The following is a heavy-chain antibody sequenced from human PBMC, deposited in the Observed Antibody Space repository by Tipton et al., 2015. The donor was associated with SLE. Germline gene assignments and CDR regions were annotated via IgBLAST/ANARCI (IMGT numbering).Heavy chain of an antibody. CDR3: AQRAKGTAMFHDAFDI. CDR1: GYTFTSYG. CDR2: ISAYNGNT. V-gene: IGHV1-18*01. J-gene: IGHJ3*02. D-gene: IGHD5-18*01. Sequence: QVQLVQSGAEVKKPGASVKVSCKASGYTFTSYGISWVRQAPGQGLEWMGWISAYNGNTNYAQKLQGRVTMTTDTSTSTAYMELSSLRSEDTAVYYCAQRAKGTAMFHDAFDIWGQGTMVTVSS.